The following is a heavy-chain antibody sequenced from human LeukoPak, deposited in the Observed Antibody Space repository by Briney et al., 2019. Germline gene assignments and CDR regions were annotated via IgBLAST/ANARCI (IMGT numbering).Heavy chain of an antibody. Sequence: SETLSLTCAVYGGSFSDQYWSWVRHPPGKGREWIGEINHSGGTNSNPSVKSRVTISVDTSKNQFSLKLSSVTAADTAVHHCTRGDRWCGSGPSFFDYWSQGSLVTVSS. V-gene: IGHV4-34*01. CDR1: GGSFSDQY. D-gene: IGHD2-21*01. CDR2: INHSGGT. J-gene: IGHJ4*02. CDR3: TRGDRWCGSGPSFFDY.